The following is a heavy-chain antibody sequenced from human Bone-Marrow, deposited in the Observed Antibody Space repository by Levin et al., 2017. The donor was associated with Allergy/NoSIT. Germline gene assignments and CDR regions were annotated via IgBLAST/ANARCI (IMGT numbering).Heavy chain of an antibody. CDR2: MSPNSGNT. D-gene: IGHD3-3*01. CDR3: AVGKTLYDFSSGYPNWFDP. Sequence: ASVKVSCKASGYTFTSYDINWVRQATGQGLEWMGWMSPNSGNTFYAQNFQGRIAMTRNTSISTAYMELSSLRSEDTAVYYCAVGKTLYDFSSGYPNWFDPWGQGTLVTVSS. J-gene: IGHJ5*02. CDR1: GYTFTSYD. V-gene: IGHV1-8*01.